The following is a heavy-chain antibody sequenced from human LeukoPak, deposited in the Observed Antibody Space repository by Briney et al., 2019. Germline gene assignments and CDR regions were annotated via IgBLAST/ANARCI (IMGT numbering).Heavy chain of an antibody. CDR2: IYHSGST. J-gene: IGHJ4*02. CDR3: ARDRTPDVPGIDY. CDR1: GGSISSGGYY. Sequence: PSQTLSLTCTVSGGSISSGGYYWSWIRQPPGKGLEWIGYIYHSGSTYYNPSLKSRVTISVDRSKNQFSLKLSSVTAADTAVYYCARDRTPDVPGIDYWGQGTLVTVSS. V-gene: IGHV4-30-2*01.